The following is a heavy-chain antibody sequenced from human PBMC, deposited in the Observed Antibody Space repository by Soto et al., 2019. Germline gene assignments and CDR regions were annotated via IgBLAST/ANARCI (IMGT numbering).Heavy chain of an antibody. Sequence: QVQLVQSGAEVKKPGSSVKVSCKASGGTFSSYAISWVRQAPGQGLEWMGGIIHVFGTTNNAQKFQGRVTITADESTSTAYMELSSLRSEDTAVYYCAVTWVEGIAAAPCYYYYGMTVWGQGTTVTVSS. V-gene: IGHV1-69*01. CDR2: IIHVFGTT. D-gene: IGHD6-13*01. J-gene: IGHJ6*02. CDR1: GGTFSSYA. CDR3: AVTWVEGIAAAPCYYYYGMTV.